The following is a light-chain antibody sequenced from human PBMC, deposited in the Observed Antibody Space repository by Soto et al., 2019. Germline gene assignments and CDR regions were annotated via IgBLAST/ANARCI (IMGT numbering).Light chain of an antibody. CDR1: SSGVGAYNY. V-gene: IGLV2-14*03. CDR2: DVN. J-gene: IGLJ2*01. Sequence: QSVLTQPASVSGSPGQSIAISCIGTSSGVGAYNYVSWYQQHPGKAPKLVIYDVNNRPSGVSNRFSGSKSGNTASLIISGLQAEYEADYYCGLYTTSGSVVFGGGTKLTVL. CDR3: GLYTTSGSVV.